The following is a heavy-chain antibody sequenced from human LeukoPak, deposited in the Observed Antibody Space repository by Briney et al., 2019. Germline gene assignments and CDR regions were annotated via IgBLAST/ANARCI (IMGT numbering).Heavy chain of an antibody. J-gene: IGHJ6*03. D-gene: IGHD3-3*01. CDR3: ARENDFWSGYYYYYYYYMDV. Sequence: PSETLSLTCTVSGGSISSYYWSWIRQPPGKGLEWIGYIYYSGSTNYNPSLKSRVTISVDTSKNQFSLKLSSVTAADTAVYYCARENDFWSGYYYYYYYYMDVWGKGTTVTVSS. V-gene: IGHV4-59*12. CDR1: GGSISSYY. CDR2: IYYSGST.